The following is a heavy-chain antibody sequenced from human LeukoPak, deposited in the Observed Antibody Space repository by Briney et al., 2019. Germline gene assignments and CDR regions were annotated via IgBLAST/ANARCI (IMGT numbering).Heavy chain of an antibody. CDR1: GFPFSSYG. D-gene: IGHD4-17*01. Sequence: GGSLRLSCAASGFPFSSYGMHWVRQAPGKGLEWVAVISYDGSNKYYADSVKGRFTISRDNSKNTLYLQMNSLRAEDTAVYYCAKDWAVTTFRYYYGMDVWGQGTTVTVSS. V-gene: IGHV3-30*18. CDR3: AKDWAVTTFRYYYGMDV. J-gene: IGHJ6*02. CDR2: ISYDGSNK.